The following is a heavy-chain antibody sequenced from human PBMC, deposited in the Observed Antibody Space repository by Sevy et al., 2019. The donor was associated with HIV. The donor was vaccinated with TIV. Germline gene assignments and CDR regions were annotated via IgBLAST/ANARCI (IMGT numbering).Heavy chain of an antibody. CDR1: GFTFSNAW. CDR3: TPDRPFDGSGSFDY. CDR2: IKSKIDDATT. V-gene: IGHV3-15*01. Sequence: GGSLRLSCAASGFTFSNAWMSWVRQAPGKGLEWVGRIKSKIDDATTYYAAPVKGRFTISRDDSNNMLHLQMNSLKTEDTAMYYCTPDRPFDGSGSFDYWGQGTLVTVSS. D-gene: IGHD3-10*01. J-gene: IGHJ4*02.